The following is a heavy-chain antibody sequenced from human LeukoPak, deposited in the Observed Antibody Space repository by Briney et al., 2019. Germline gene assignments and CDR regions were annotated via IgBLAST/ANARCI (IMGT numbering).Heavy chain of an antibody. D-gene: IGHD6-13*01. CDR2: IYYSGST. V-gene: IGHV4-39*07. CDR3: ARPRYSSSWYFDS. J-gene: IGHJ4*02. CDR1: GGSISSSSYY. Sequence: SETLSLTCTVSGGSISSSSYYCGWIRQPPGKGLEWTGSIYYSGSTYYNPSLKSRVTISVDTSKNQFSLKLSSVTAADTAVYFCARPRYSSSWYFDSWGQGTLVTVSS.